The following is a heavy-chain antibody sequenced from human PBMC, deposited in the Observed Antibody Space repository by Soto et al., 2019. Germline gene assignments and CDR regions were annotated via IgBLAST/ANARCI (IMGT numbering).Heavy chain of an antibody. V-gene: IGHV4-59*01. J-gene: IGHJ5*02. D-gene: IGHD4-4*01. CDR3: ARAGVTVGYNWFDP. CDR2: IYYSGST. CDR1: GGTIISYC. Sequence: SETLSLTCTVSGGTIISYCLSWISQTPGKGLEWVGYIYYSGSTNYNPSLKSRVTISVDTSKNQFSLKLSSVTAADTAVYYCARAGVTVGYNWFDPWGQGTLVTVSS.